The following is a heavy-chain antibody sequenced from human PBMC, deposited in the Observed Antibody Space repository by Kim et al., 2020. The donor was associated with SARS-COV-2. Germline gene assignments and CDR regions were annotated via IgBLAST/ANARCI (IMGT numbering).Heavy chain of an antibody. CDR3: ARDVMEYCSSTSCYLYWYFDL. CDR2: IIPILGIA. Sequence: SVKVSCKASGGTFSSYAISWVRQAPGQGLEWMGRIIPILGIANYAQKFQGRVTITADKSTSTAYMELSSLRSEDTAVYYCARDVMEYCSSTSCYLYWYFDLWGRGTLVTVSS. J-gene: IGHJ2*01. D-gene: IGHD2-2*01. V-gene: IGHV1-69*04. CDR1: GGTFSSYA.